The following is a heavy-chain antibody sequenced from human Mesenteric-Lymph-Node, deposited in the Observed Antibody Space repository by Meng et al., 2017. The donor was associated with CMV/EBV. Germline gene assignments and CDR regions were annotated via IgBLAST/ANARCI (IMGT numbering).Heavy chain of an antibody. V-gene: IGHV3-33*01. J-gene: IGHJ4*02. D-gene: IGHD3-16*01. CDR2: IWYDGSNK. Sequence: ASGFTFSSYGMHWVRQAPGKGLEWVAVIWYDGSNKYYADSVKGRFTISRDNSKNTVYLQMNSLRVDDTAVYFCATAPTWGWQGADYWGQGTLVTVSS. CDR3: ATAPTWGWQGADY. CDR1: GFTFSSYG.